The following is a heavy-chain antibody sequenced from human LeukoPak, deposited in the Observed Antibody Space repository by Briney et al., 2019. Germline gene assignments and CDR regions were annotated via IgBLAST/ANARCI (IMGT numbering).Heavy chain of an antibody. CDR3: ARVGVVVVAADDY. J-gene: IGHJ4*02. CDR2: ISSSGSTI. D-gene: IGHD2-15*01. V-gene: IGHV3-48*03. CDR1: GFTFSSYV. Sequence: GGSLRLSCAASGFTFSSYVMNWVRQAPGKGLEWVSYISSSGSTIYYADSVKGRFTISRDNAKNSLYLQMNSLRAEDTAVYYCARVGVVVVAADDYWGQGTLVTVSS.